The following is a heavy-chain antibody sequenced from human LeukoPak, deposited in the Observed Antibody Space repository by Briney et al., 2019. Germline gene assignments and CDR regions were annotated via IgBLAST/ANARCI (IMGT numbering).Heavy chain of an antibody. J-gene: IGHJ6*04. CDR1: GDSISGYF. CDR3: ARASTVTTVDV. V-gene: IGHV4-59*01. D-gene: IGHD4-17*01. CDR2: IYYRGDT. Sequence: SETLSLTCTVSGDSISGYFWTWIRKPPGKGLEWIGYIYYRGDTNYNPSIKSRVTISVDTSKNQFSLKLSSVTTADTAVYYCARASTVTTVDVWGTGTTVTVSS.